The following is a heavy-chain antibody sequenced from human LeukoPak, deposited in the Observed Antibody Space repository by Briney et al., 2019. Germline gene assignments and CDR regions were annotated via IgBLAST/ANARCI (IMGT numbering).Heavy chain of an antibody. CDR2: ISGHDGHT. D-gene: IGHD2-21*01. Sequence: ASVKVSCKASGYSFTSYGISWVRQAPGQGREWMGWISGHDGHTNYAQKLQGRVTMTRDTYTRTACMEVRRLRCDEPCAYYCARDFYHRHCAGLSCFLLHYWGQGALVSVSS. CDR3: ARDFYHRHCAGLSCFLLHY. V-gene: IGHV1-18*01. CDR1: GYSFTSYG. J-gene: IGHJ4*02.